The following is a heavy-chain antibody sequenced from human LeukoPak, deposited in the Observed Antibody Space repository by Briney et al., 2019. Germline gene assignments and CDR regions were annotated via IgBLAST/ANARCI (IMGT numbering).Heavy chain of an antibody. J-gene: IGHJ4*02. Sequence: GASVKVSCKASGYTFTGYYMHWVRQAPGQGLEWMGWINPNSGGTNYAQKFQGRVTMTRDTSTSTVYMELSSLRSEDTAVYYCARDPLWFGEWIFDYWGQGTLVTVSS. CDR3: ARDPLWFGEWIFDY. V-gene: IGHV1-2*02. CDR2: INPNSGGT. D-gene: IGHD3-10*01. CDR1: GYTFTGYY.